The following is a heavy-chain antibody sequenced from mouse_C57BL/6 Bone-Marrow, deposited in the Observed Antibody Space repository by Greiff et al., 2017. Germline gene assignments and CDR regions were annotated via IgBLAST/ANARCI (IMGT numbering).Heavy chain of an antibody. J-gene: IGHJ4*01. CDR3: AREGDYYAMDY. CDR1: GFTFSDYY. Sequence: DVKLQESGGGLVQPGGSLKLSCAASGFTFSDYYMYWVRPTPEKRLEWVAYISNGGGSTYYPDTVKGRFTISRDNAKNTLYLQMSRLKSEDTAMYYCAREGDYYAMDYWGQGTSVTVSS. V-gene: IGHV5-12*01. CDR2: ISNGGGST.